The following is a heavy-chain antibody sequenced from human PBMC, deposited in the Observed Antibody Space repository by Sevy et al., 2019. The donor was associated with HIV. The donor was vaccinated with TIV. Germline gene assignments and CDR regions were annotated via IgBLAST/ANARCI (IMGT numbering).Heavy chain of an antibody. D-gene: IGHD6-19*01. CDR2: IKEDGSEQ. J-gene: IGHJ4*02. CDR3: TKFYGTGSYVDY. V-gene: IGHV3-7*01. Sequence: GGSLRLSCAASGLTFSSYWMSWVRQAPGKGLEWVANIKEDGSEQYYVDSVKGRFTVSRDNAKNSLYLQMNSLRAEDTADYYCTKFYGTGSYVDYWGQGTLVTVSS. CDR1: GLTFSSYW.